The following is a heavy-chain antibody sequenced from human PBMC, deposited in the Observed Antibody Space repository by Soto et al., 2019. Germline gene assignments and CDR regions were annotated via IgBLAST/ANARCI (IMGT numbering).Heavy chain of an antibody. V-gene: IGHV4-30-4*08. D-gene: IGHD5-18*01. J-gene: IGHJ5*02. CDR2: IYYSGST. CDR3: SRGRGYPYGPDP. Sequence: SETLSLTCTVSGGSISSGVYYWSWIRQHPGKGLEWIGYIYYSGSTYYNPSLKSRVTISLDTSKNQFSLSLSSVTAADTAVYYCSRGRGYPYGPDPWGQGTLVTVS. CDR1: GGSISSGVYY.